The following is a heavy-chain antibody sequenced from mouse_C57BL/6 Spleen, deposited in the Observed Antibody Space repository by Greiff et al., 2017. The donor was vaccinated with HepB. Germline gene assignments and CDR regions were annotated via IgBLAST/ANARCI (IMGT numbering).Heavy chain of an antibody. V-gene: IGHV1-55*01. CDR3: ASGTHY. Sequence: QVHVKQPGAELVKPGASVKMSCKASGYTFTSYWITWVKQRPGQGLEWIGDIYPGSGSTNYNEKFKSKATLTVDTSSSTAYMQLSSLTSEDSAVYYCASGTHYWGQGTTLTVSS. CDR1: GYTFTSYW. J-gene: IGHJ2*01. D-gene: IGHD3-2*02. CDR2: IYPGSGST.